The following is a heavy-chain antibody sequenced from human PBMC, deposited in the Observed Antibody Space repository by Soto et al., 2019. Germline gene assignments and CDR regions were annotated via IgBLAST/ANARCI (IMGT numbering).Heavy chain of an antibody. D-gene: IGHD1-26*01. CDR3: ARWSIVGANRFDY. J-gene: IGHJ4*02. Sequence: SETLSLTCAVSGDSISSSNWWSWVRQPPGKGLERIGEIYHSGSTNYNPSLKSRVTISVDKSKNQFSLKLSSVTFADTAVYYCARWSIVGANRFDYWGQGTLVIVS. CDR1: GDSISSSNW. V-gene: IGHV4-4*02. CDR2: IYHSGST.